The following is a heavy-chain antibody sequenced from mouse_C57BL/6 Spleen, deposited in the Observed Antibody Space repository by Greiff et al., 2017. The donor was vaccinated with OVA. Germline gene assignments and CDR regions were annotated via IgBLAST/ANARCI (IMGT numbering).Heavy chain of an antibody. V-gene: IGHV1-69*01. CDR1: GYTFTSYW. Sequence: QVQLQQPGAELVMPGASVKLSCKASGYTFTSYWMHWVKQRPGQGLEWIGEIDPSDSYTNYTQKFKGKSTLTVDKSSSTAYMQLSSLTSEDSAVYYCARRDYGGAMDYWGQGTSVTVSS. CDR2: IDPSDSYT. D-gene: IGHD1-1*01. CDR3: ARRDYGGAMDY. J-gene: IGHJ4*01.